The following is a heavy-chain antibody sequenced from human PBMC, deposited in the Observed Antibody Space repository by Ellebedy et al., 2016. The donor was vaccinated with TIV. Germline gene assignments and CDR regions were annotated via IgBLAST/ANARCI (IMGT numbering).Heavy chain of an antibody. CDR2: ISSSSSTI. CDR1: GFTFSSYS. CDR3: ARDFGELPYYYYYGMDV. V-gene: IGHV3-48*01. Sequence: GESLKISCAASGFTFSSYSMNWVRQAPGKGLEWVSYISSSSSTIYYADSVKGRFTISRDNAKNSLYLQMNSLRAEDTAVYYCARDFGELPYYYYYGMDVWGQGTTVTVSS. J-gene: IGHJ6*02. D-gene: IGHD1-26*01.